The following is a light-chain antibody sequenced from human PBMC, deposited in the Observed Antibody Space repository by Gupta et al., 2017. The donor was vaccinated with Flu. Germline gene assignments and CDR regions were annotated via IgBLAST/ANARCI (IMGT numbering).Light chain of an antibody. CDR3: SSYAGSNSFV. CDR2: EVT. Sequence: TSRDVGLYNYVSWFQRHPGSAPKLIIFEVTRRPSGVPDRFSGSKSGNTASLTVSGLQAGDEADYSCSSYAGSNSFVLGTGTKVTVL. V-gene: IGLV2-8*01. J-gene: IGLJ1*01. CDR1: SRDVGLYNY.